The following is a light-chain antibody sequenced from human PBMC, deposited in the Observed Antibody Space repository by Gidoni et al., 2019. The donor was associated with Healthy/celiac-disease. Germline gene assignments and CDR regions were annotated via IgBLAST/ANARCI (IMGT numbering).Light chain of an antibody. CDR3: QQRSNWPPSLT. Sequence: ELVFTQSPATLSLSPGERATLSCRASQSVSSYLAWYQQKPGQAPRLLIYDASNRATGIPARFSGSGSGTDFNLTISNLEPEDFAVYYCQQRSNWPPSLTFGGGTKVEIK. V-gene: IGKV3-11*01. CDR1: QSVSSY. J-gene: IGKJ4*01. CDR2: DAS.